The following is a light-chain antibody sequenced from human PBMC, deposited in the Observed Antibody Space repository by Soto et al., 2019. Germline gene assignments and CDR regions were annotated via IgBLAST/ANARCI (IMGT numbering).Light chain of an antibody. CDR2: GAS. J-gene: IGKJ4*01. Sequence: EIVMTQSPATLSVSPGERATLSCRASQSISSDLAWYQQKPGQAPRLLLYGASTRATGVPDRFSGSGSGTDFTLTISRLEPEDFAVYYCQQYGSSPLTFGRGTKVDIK. CDR3: QQYGSSPLT. V-gene: IGKV3-20*01. CDR1: QSISSD.